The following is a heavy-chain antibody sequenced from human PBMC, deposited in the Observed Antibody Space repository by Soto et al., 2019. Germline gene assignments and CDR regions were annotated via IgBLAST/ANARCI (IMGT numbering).Heavy chain of an antibody. V-gene: IGHV3-30-3*01. CDR1: GFTFTTYA. D-gene: IGHD6-19*01. CDR2: MSSDGTNE. Sequence: SLRLSCAGSGFTFTTYAMNWVRQSPGKGLEWVALMSSDGTNEHYADSVRGRFTVSRDNSRNTLFLQMNNLRTDDTAVYYCARCEYISGWYCYFDFWGRGTLVTVSS. J-gene: IGHJ4*02. CDR3: ARCEYISGWYCYFDF.